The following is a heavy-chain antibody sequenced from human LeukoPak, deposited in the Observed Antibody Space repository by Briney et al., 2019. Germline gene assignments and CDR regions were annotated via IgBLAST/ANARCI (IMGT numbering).Heavy chain of an antibody. CDR3: AKAPGIAAAPADY. CDR1: GFTFSSYV. D-gene: IGHD6-13*01. CDR2: ISSGDDIT. J-gene: IGHJ4*02. Sequence: GGSLRLSCAASGFTFSSYVMNWVRQAPGKGLEWVSTISSGDDITYYADSVKGRFTISRDNSKNTLYLQMNSLRAEDTAVYYCAKAPGIAAAPADYWGQGTLVTVSS. V-gene: IGHV3-23*01.